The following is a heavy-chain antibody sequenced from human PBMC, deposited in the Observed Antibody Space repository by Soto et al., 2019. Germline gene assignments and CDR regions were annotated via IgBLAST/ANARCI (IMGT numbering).Heavy chain of an antibody. CDR2: INSDGSST. J-gene: IGHJ2*01. CDR3: APTVTNYWYFDL. CDR1: GFTFSSYW. D-gene: IGHD4-17*01. Sequence: EVQLVESGGGLVQPGGSLRLSCAASGFTFSSYWMHWVRQAPGKGLVWVSRINSDGSSTSYADSMKGRFTISRDNAKNTLYLQMNSRRAEDTAVYYCAPTVTNYWYFDLWGRGTLVTVS. V-gene: IGHV3-74*01.